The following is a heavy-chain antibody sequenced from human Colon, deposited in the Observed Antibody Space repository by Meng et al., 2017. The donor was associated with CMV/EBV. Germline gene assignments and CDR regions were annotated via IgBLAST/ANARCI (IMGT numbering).Heavy chain of an antibody. V-gene: IGHV5-51*01. D-gene: IGHD1-26*01. CDR2: IYPADSDT. CDR1: GFNFKDHW. CDR3: AREEVGAKGPDY. Sequence: GGSLRLSCEGSGFNFKDHWIAWVRQTPGKGLEWLGIIYPADSDTRYGPSFQGQVTISADKSINTAYLQWSSLKASDTAMYYCAREEVGAKGPDYWGQGTLVTVSS. J-gene: IGHJ4*02.